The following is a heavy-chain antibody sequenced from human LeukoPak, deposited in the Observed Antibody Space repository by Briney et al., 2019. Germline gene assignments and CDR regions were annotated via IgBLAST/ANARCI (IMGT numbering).Heavy chain of an antibody. V-gene: IGHV4-59*12. J-gene: IGHJ4*02. CDR3: ARRAAALDS. Sequence: SETLSLTCSVSGASISRYYWSWIRQPPGKGLEWIGYFHHSGNTNYSPSLSSRITMSVDTSKNQFSLRLNSVIAADTAIYYCARRAAALDSWGQGTLVTVSS. D-gene: IGHD6-13*01. CDR1: GASISRYY. CDR2: FHHSGNT.